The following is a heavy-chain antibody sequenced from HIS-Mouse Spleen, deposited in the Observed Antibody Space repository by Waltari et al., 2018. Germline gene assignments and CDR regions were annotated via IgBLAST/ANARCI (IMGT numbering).Heavy chain of an antibody. D-gene: IGHD6-13*01. V-gene: IGHV4-39*07. J-gene: IGHJ2*01. CDR1: GGPISSSSYY. Sequence: QLQLQESGPGLVKPSETLSLTCTVSGGPISSSSYYWGGIRQPPGKGREWIGSIYYSGSTYYNPSLKSRVTISVDTSKNQFSLKLSSVTAADTAVYYCAREIPYSSSWYDWYFDLWGRGTLVTVSS. CDR2: IYYSGST. CDR3: AREIPYSSSWYDWYFDL.